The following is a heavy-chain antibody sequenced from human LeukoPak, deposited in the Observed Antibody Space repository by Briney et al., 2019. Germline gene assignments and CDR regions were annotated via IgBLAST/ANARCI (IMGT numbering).Heavy chain of an antibody. J-gene: IGHJ6*02. D-gene: IGHD3-3*01. V-gene: IGHV3-30*03. Sequence: PGGSLRLSCAAAGFTFSSSAMHWVSQAPGKGLEWVAVISYDESNKYYADSVKGRFTISRDNSKNTLYLQMDSLRAEDTAVYYCARGTDTKPFWSGYWVDVWGQGTTVTVSS. CDR2: ISYDESNK. CDR1: GFTFSSSA. CDR3: ARGTDTKPFWSGYWVDV.